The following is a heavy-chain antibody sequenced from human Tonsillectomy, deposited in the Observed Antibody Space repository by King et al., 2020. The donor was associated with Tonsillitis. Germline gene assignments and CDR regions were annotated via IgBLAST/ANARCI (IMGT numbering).Heavy chain of an antibody. V-gene: IGHV4-39*07. CDR2: IYYSGST. CDR1: GGSISSSSYY. Sequence: QLQESGPGLVKPSETLSLTCTVSGGSISSSSYYWGWIRQPPGKGLEWIGSIYYSGSTYYNPSLKSRVTISVDTSKNQFSLKLSSGTAADTAVYYCASIECSSLAASLDYWGQGTLVTVSS. CDR3: ASIECSSLAASLDY. D-gene: IGHD6-6*01. J-gene: IGHJ4*02.